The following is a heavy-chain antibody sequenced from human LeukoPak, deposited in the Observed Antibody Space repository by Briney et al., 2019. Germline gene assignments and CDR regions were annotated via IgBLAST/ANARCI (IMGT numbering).Heavy chain of an antibody. J-gene: IGHJ4*02. CDR3: AKEYCSGTTCYGCFDY. Sequence: GGSLRLSCAASGFTFSSYGMHWVRQAPGKGLEWVAFIRYDGSNKYYADSVKGRFTISRDNSKNTLYLQMNSLRAEDTAVYYCAKEYCSGTTCYGCFDYWGQGTLVTVSS. CDR1: GFTFSSYG. CDR2: IRYDGSNK. V-gene: IGHV3-30*02. D-gene: IGHD2-2*01.